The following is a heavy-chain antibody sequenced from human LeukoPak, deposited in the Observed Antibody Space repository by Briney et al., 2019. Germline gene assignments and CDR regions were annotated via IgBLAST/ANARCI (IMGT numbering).Heavy chain of an antibody. Sequence: SETLSLTCTVSGGSISSYYWSWIRQPPGKGLEWIGYIYYSGSTNYNPSLKSRVTISVDTSKNQFSLKLSSVTAADTAVYYCARASGYDCFDYWGQGTLVTVSS. V-gene: IGHV4-59*01. CDR1: GGSISSYY. CDR2: IYYSGST. CDR3: ARASGYDCFDY. D-gene: IGHD5-12*01. J-gene: IGHJ4*02.